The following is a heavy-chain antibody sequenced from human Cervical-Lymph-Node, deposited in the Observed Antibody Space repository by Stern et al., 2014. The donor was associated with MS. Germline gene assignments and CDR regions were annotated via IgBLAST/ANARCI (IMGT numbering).Heavy chain of an antibody. D-gene: IGHD3/OR15-3a*01. CDR1: GGSMNSRPYY. CDR2: IYISGST. CDR3: AREGETSDFFPFDY. Sequence: QLQLQESGPGLVKPSQTLSLTCTVSGGSMNSRPYYWNWLRQPAGKALEWIGRIYISGSTNYNPSLESRVTISIDTSKNPLSLKLGSVTAADTAVYYCAREGETSDFFPFDYWGQGAQVIVSS. J-gene: IGHJ4*02. V-gene: IGHV4-61*02.